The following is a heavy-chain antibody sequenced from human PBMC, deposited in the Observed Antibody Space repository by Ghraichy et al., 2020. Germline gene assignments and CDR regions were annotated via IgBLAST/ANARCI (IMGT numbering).Heavy chain of an antibody. V-gene: IGHV4-39*01. CDR3: ASSFGSYAWGRFDN. CDR1: GGSISTSSYY. Sequence: SETLSLTCTVSGGSISTSSYYWGWIRQPPGKGLEWIGSIYYSGSSYYNAPLKSRVTMSVHTSKNQFSLKLTPVTAADTAVYYCASSFGSYAWGRFDNWGQGTLVTVSS. CDR2: IYYSGSS. D-gene: IGHD3-16*01. J-gene: IGHJ4*02.